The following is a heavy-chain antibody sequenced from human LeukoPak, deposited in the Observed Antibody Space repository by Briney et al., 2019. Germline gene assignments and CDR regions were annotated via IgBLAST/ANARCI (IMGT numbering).Heavy chain of an antibody. CDR2: ISGSGGST. CDR1: GFTFSSYA. D-gene: IGHD3-10*01. CDR3: AKVTYGSGSFDY. Sequence: PGGSLRLSCAASGFTFSSYAMSWVRQAPGKGLEWVSAISGSGGSTYYADSVKGRFTISRDNSKNTLYLQMDSLRAEDTAVYYCAKVTYGSGSFDYWGQGTLVTVSS. V-gene: IGHV3-23*01. J-gene: IGHJ4*02.